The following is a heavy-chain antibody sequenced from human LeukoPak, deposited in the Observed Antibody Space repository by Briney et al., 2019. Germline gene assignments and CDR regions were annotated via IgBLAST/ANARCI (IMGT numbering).Heavy chain of an antibody. Sequence: ASVKVSCKASEYTFSGYYMHWVRQAPGQGLEWMGWISAYNGNTNYAQKLQGRVTMTTDTSTSTAYMELRSLRSDDTAVYYCAREYYYDSSGYFYWGQGTLVTVSS. V-gene: IGHV1-18*04. J-gene: IGHJ4*02. D-gene: IGHD3-22*01. CDR3: AREYYYDSSGYFY. CDR2: ISAYNGNT. CDR1: EYTFSGYY.